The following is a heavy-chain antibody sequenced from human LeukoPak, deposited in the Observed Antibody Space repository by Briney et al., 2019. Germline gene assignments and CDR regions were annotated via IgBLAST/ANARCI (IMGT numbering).Heavy chain of an antibody. D-gene: IGHD6-6*01. Sequence: GGSLRLSCAASGFTFSSYWMSWVRQAPGKGLEWVANIKQDGSEKYYVDSVKGRFTISRDNAKNSLYLQMNSLRGEDTAVYYCAREVAARRLGSWVDPWGQGTLVTVSS. J-gene: IGHJ5*02. CDR1: GFTFSSYW. V-gene: IGHV3-7*01. CDR2: IKQDGSEK. CDR3: AREVAARRLGSWVDP.